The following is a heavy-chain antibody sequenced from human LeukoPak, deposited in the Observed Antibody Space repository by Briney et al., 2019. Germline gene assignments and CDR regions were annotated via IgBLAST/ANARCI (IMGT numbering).Heavy chain of an antibody. CDR2: MNPNSGNT. Sequence: ASVKVSCKASGYTFTSYDINWVRQASGQGLEWMGWMNPNSGNTASAQKFQGRVTMTTNTSISTAYMELTGLRSEDTAMYFCARRGLLGSGKPWFDPWGQGTLVTVSS. D-gene: IGHD2-15*01. CDR1: GYTFTSYD. CDR3: ARRGLLGSGKPWFDP. V-gene: IGHV1-8*01. J-gene: IGHJ5*02.